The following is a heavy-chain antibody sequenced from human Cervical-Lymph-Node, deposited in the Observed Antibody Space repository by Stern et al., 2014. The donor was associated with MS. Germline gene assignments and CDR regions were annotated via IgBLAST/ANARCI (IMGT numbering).Heavy chain of an antibody. Sequence: HVQLMQSGAEVKKPGASVKVSCKASGYTFTSYAMHWVRQAPGQRLEWMGWINAGNGNTKYSQKFQGRVTITRDTSASTAYMELSSLRSEDTAVYYCARGAGQQLVSFYWGQGTLVTVSS. CDR3: ARGAGQQLVSFY. CDR2: INAGNGNT. J-gene: IGHJ4*02. V-gene: IGHV1-3*01. CDR1: GYTFTSYA. D-gene: IGHD6-13*01.